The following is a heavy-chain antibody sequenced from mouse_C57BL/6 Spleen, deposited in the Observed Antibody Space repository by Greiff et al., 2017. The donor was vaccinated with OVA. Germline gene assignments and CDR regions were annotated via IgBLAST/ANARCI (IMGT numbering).Heavy chain of an antibody. CDR2: IDPSDSYT. CDR3: ARANYGSSPFDY. Sequence: QVQLQQPGAELVMPGASVKLSCKASGYTFTSYWMHWVKQRPGQGLEWIGEIDPSDSYTNYNQKFKGKSTLTVDKSSSTAYMQLSSLTSEDSAVYYCARANYGSSPFDYWGQGTTRTVSS. V-gene: IGHV1-69*01. J-gene: IGHJ2*01. CDR1: GYTFTSYW. D-gene: IGHD1-1*01.